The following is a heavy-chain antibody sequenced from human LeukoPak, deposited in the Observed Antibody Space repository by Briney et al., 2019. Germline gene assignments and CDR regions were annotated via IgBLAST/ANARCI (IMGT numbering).Heavy chain of an antibody. D-gene: IGHD2-2*01. Sequence: GGSLRLSCSASGFTFSTYAMHWVRQAPGKGLEYVSVISSNGGSAYYADSVKGRFTISRDNSKNTLYLQMSSLRAEDTAVNYCVKALAAADDRSHLVVAPPAPDYWGQGTLVTVSS. V-gene: IGHV3-64D*09. CDR1: GFTFSTYA. CDR3: VKALAAADDRSHLVVAPPAPDY. J-gene: IGHJ4*02. CDR2: ISSNGGSA.